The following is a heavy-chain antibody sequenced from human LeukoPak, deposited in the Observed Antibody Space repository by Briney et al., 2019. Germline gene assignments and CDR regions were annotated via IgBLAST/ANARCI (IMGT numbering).Heavy chain of an antibody. CDR3: ARGYCGGDCYFWFDP. CDR1: GYTFTGYY. V-gene: IGHV1-2*02. Sequence: ASVKVSCKASGYTFTGYYMHWVRQAPGQGLEWMGWINPNSGGTNYAQKFQGRVTMTRDTSISTAYMELSRLRSDDTAVYYCARGYCGGDCYFWFDPWGRGTLVTVSS. J-gene: IGHJ5*02. D-gene: IGHD2-21*02. CDR2: INPNSGGT.